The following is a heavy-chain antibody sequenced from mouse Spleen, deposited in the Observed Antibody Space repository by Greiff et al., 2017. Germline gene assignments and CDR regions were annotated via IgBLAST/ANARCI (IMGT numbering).Heavy chain of an antibody. V-gene: IGHV10-1*01. D-gene: IGHD4-1*01. CDR2: IRSKSNNYAT. Sequence: EVKLMESGGGLVQPKGSLKLSCAASGFSFNTYAMNWVRQAPGKGLEWVARIRSKSNNYATYYADSVKDRFTISRDDSESMLYLQMNNLKTEDTAMYYCVRRELGLDYAMDYWGQGTSVTVSS. CDR1: GFSFNTYA. CDR3: VRRELGLDYAMDY. J-gene: IGHJ4*01.